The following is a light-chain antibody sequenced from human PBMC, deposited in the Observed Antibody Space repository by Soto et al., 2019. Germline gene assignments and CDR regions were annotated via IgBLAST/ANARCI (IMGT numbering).Light chain of an antibody. CDR3: QQYSNWPPIT. CDR1: QSVSIH. Sequence: EKVITKFPGPLSVSLVERATLSWRASQSVSIHLAWYQQKPGQAPRLLIYDTSTRATGIPARFSGSGSGTEFTLTISSLQSEDFAVYYCQQYSNWPPITFGQGTRLEIK. V-gene: IGKV3-15*01. J-gene: IGKJ5*01. CDR2: DTS.